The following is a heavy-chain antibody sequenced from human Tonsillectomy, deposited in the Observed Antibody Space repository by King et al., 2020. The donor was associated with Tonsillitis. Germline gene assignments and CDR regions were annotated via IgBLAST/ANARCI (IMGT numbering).Heavy chain of an antibody. D-gene: IGHD3-10*01. CDR3: ARNCNIFGDGFDY. V-gene: IGHV1-2*02. J-gene: IGHJ4*02. CDR2: INPNNGVT. CDR1: GYIFIGYY. Sequence: QLVQSGAEVKKPGASVMVSCKTSGYIFIGYYLHWVRQAPGQGLEWMGWINPNNGVTNYAQNFQGRVTMTRDTPISTVYMELSGLTFDDMAVYYCARNCNIFGDGFDYWGQGTLVTVSS.